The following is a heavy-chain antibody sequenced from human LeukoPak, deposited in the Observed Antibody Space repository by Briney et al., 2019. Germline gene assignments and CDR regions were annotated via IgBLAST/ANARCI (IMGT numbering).Heavy chain of an antibody. Sequence: TGGSLRLSCAASGFTFSSYGMHWVRQAPGKGLEWVAVISYDGSNKYYADSVKGRFTISRDNSKNTLYLQMNSLRAEDTAVYYCAKFGGPPYYYGSGSYDWGRGTLVTVSS. J-gene: IGHJ4*02. CDR2: ISYDGSNK. V-gene: IGHV3-30*18. D-gene: IGHD3-10*01. CDR3: AKFGGPPYYYGSGSYD. CDR1: GFTFSSYG.